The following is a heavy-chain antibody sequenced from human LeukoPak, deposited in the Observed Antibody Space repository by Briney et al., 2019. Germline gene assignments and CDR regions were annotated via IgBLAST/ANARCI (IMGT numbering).Heavy chain of an antibody. J-gene: IGHJ4*02. CDR2: IYYSGST. Sequence: SETLSLTCTVSGGSISSYYWSWIRQPPGKGPEWIGYIYYSGSTNYNPSLKSRVTISIDTSKNQFSLKVSSVTAADTAVYYRASRRVGAFDYWGQGTLVTVSS. CDR3: ASRRVGAFDY. V-gene: IGHV4-59*08. CDR1: GGSISSYY. D-gene: IGHD1-26*01.